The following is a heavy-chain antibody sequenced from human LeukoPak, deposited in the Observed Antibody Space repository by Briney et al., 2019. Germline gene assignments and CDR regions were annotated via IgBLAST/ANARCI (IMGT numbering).Heavy chain of an antibody. CDR2: ISSNGGST. D-gene: IGHD4-11*01. J-gene: IGHJ4*02. Sequence: QPGGSLRLSCAASGFTFSSYAMHWVRQAPGKGLEYVSAISSNGGSTYYANSVKGRFTISRDNSKNTLYLQMGSLRAEDMAVYYCARVRSSNYVLFDYWGQGTLVTVSS. V-gene: IGHV3-64*01. CDR3: ARVRSSNYVLFDY. CDR1: GFTFSSYA.